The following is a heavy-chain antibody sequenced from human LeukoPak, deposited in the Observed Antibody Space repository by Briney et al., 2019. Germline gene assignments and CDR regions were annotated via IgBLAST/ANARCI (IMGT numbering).Heavy chain of an antibody. CDR2: IYYSGST. Sequence: SETLSLTCTISGGSISSGDYYWSWIRQPPGKGLEWIGCIYYSGSTYYNPSLKSRVTISVDTSKNQFSLELSSVTAADTAVYYCARGWGLYYDSSGPGAFDIWGQGTMVTVSS. J-gene: IGHJ3*02. D-gene: IGHD3-22*01. CDR1: GGSISSGDYY. V-gene: IGHV4-30-4*01. CDR3: ARGWGLYYDSSGPGAFDI.